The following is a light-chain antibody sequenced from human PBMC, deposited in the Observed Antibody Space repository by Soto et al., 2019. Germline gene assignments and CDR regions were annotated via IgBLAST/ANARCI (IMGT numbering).Light chain of an antibody. CDR1: MIARKS. V-gene: IGLV3-21*02. CDR2: DDS. J-gene: IGLJ1*01. Sequence: SYELTQPPSVSVAPGQTARITCGGNMIARKSVHWYQQKPGQAPMVVVYDDSDRPSGIPERFSGSNSGTSASLAITGLQAEDEADYYCQSYDSSLSALYVFGTGTKLTVL. CDR3: QSYDSSLSALYV.